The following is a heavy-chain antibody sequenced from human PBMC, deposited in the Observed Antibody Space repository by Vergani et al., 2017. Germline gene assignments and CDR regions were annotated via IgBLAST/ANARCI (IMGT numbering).Heavy chain of an antibody. J-gene: IGHJ5*02. Sequence: EVQLLESGGGLVQPGGSLRLSCAASGFTFSSYAMTWVRQAPGKGLEWVSAISGSGTSTYYADSVKGRLTISRDNSKNTLYLQMNSLRAEDTAVYYCARDGHPVVVVAATHRWFDPWGQGTLVTVSS. CDR1: GFTFSSYA. D-gene: IGHD2-15*01. V-gene: IGHV3-23*01. CDR3: ARDGHPVVVVAATHRWFDP. CDR2: ISGSGTST.